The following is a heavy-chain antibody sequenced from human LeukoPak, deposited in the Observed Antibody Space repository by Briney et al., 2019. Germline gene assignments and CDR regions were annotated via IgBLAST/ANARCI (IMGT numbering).Heavy chain of an antibody. V-gene: IGHV3-23*01. CDR3: AKALSLDYYDSSGGDAFDI. J-gene: IGHJ3*02. Sequence: PGGSLRLSCAASGFTFSSYGMHWVRQAPGKGLEWVSAISGSGGSTYYADSVKGRFTISRDNSKNTLYLQMNSLRAEDTAVYYCAKALSLDYYDSSGGDAFDIWGQGTMVTVSS. D-gene: IGHD3-22*01. CDR1: GFTFSSYG. CDR2: ISGSGGST.